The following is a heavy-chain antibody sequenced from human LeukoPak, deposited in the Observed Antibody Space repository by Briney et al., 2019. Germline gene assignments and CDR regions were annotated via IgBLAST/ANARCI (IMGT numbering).Heavy chain of an antibody. V-gene: IGHV5-51*01. D-gene: IGHD3-9*01. CDR3: ARLGSPLYDILTGYYTGGYFDY. Sequence: GESMQISCKGSGYSFTSYWIGWVRQMPGKGLEWMGIIYPGDSDTRYSPSFQGQVTISADKSISTAYLQWSSLKASDTAMYYCARLGSPLYDILTGYYTGGYFDYWGQGTLVTVSS. CDR2: IYPGDSDT. J-gene: IGHJ4*02. CDR1: GYSFTSYW.